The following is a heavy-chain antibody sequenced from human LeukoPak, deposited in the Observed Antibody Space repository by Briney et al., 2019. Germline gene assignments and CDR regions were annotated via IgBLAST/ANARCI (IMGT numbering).Heavy chain of an antibody. CDR1: GYTFISYG. CDR2: INPNSGGT. D-gene: IGHD5-18*01. J-gene: IGHJ4*02. CDR3: ARDRRIQLWLDY. Sequence: ASVKVSCKASGYTFISYGISWVRQAPGQGLEWMGWINPNSGGTNYAQKFQGRVTMTRDTSISTAYMELSRLRSDDTAVYYCARDRRIQLWLDYWGQGTLVTVSS. V-gene: IGHV1-2*02.